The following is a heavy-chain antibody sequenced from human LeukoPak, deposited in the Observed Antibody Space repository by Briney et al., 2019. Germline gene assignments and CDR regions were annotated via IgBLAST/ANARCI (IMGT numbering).Heavy chain of an antibody. CDR2: IYYSGST. J-gene: IGHJ3*02. Sequence: KTSETLSLTCTVSGGSIRNYYWSWIRQPPGKGLEWIGYIYYSGSTNYNPSLKSRVTISVDTSKNQFSLKLSSVTAADTAVYYCASADILTEDDAFDIWGQGTMVTVSS. V-gene: IGHV4-59*01. D-gene: IGHD3-9*01. CDR1: GGSIRNYY. CDR3: ASADILTEDDAFDI.